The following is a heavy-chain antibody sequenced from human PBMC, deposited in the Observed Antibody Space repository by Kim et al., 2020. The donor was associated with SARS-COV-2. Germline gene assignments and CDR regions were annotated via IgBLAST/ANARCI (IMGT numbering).Heavy chain of an antibody. Sequence: GGSLRLSCAASGFTFSSYGMHWVRQAPGKGLEWVAVIWYDGSNKYYADSVKGRFTISRDNSKNTLYLQMNSLRAEDTAVYYCAKDLVFLRGSGSYYQYYYYGMDVWGQGTTVTVSS. J-gene: IGHJ6*02. V-gene: IGHV3-33*06. D-gene: IGHD3-10*01. CDR3: AKDLVFLRGSGSYYQYYYYGMDV. CDR2: IWYDGSNK. CDR1: GFTFSSYG.